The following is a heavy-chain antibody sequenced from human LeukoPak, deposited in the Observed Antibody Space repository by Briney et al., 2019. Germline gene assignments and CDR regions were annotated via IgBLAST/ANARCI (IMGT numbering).Heavy chain of an antibody. CDR1: GFSLSSYV. CDR2: ISGSGST. D-gene: IGHD6-13*01. J-gene: IGHJ4*02. CDR3: AREWGAAADY. V-gene: IGHV3-23*01. Sequence: PGGSLRLSCAASGFSLSSYVMAWVRQAPGKGLEWVSAISGSGSTYYADSVKGRFTISRDDSKNTLYLQMNSLRPQDTAVYYCAREWGAAADYWGQGTLVTVSS.